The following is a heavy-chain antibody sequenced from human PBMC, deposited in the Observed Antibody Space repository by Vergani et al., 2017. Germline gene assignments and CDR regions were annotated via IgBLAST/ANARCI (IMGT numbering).Heavy chain of an antibody. D-gene: IGHD3-10*01. CDR3: ARSRIYYGAGSPDY. CDR1: GASISSGGYY. J-gene: IGHJ4*02. V-gene: IGHV4-61*08. Sequence: VQLQESGPGLVKPSQTLSLTCSVTGASISSGGYYWSWIRQPPGKGLEWMGYVSFRGDTLYDPSVKGRMTISLNTSSNQFSLYLTSVTAADTAVYYCARSRIYYGAGSPDYWGQGTLVTVSS. CDR2: VSFRGDT.